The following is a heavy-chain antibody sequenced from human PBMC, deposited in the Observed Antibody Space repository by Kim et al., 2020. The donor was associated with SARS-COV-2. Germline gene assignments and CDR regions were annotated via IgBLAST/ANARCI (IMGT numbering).Heavy chain of an antibody. Sequence: SETLSLTCTVSGGSISSSSNYWGWIRQPPGKGLEWIGSIYYSGSTYYNPSLKSRVTISVDTSKNQFSLKLSSVTAADTAVYYCAGGVVVITTNWFDPWGQGTLVTVSS. CDR2: IYYSGST. D-gene: IGHD3-22*01. V-gene: IGHV4-39*01. CDR3: AGGVVVITTNWFDP. CDR1: GGSISSSSNY. J-gene: IGHJ5*02.